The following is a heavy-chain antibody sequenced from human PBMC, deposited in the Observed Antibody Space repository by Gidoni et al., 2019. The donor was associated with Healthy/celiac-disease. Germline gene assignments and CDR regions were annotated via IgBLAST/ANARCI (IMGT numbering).Heavy chain of an antibody. CDR2: ISGSGGST. D-gene: IGHD6-19*01. J-gene: IGHJ6*02. V-gene: IGHV3-23*04. Sequence: EVQLVESGGGLVQPGGSLRLSCAASGFTFSSYAMSWVRQAPGKGLEWVSAISGSGGSTYYADSVKGRFTISRDNSKITLYLQMNSLRAEDTAVYYCAKFYGHQTVAGIYYYGMDVWGQGTTVTVSS. CDR3: AKFYGHQTVAGIYYYGMDV. CDR1: GFTFSSYA.